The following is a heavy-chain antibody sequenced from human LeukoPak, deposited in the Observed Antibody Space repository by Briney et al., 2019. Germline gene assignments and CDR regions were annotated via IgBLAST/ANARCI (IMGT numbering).Heavy chain of an antibody. J-gene: IGHJ5*02. CDR1: GGSISSYY. CDR3: ARDHEGFDP. Sequence: SETLSLTCTVSGGSISSYYWSWIRQPPGKGLESIGYIYYSGSTNYNPSLKSRVTISVDTSKNQFSLELSSVTAADTAVYYCARDHEGFDPWGQGTLVTVSS. CDR2: IYYSGST. V-gene: IGHV4-59*01.